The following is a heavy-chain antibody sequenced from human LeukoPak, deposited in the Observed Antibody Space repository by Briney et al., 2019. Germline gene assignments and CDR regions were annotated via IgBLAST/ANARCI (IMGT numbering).Heavy chain of an antibody. D-gene: IGHD2-15*01. V-gene: IGHV1-69*05. Sequence: RASVKVSCKASGGTFSSYAISWVRQAPGQGLEWMGRIIPIFGTANYAQKFQGRVTITTDESTSTVYMELSSLRSEDTAVYYCAGKNCSGGSCYSGAFRARSGYYMDVWGKGTTVTVSS. CDR3: AGKNCSGGSCYSGAFRARSGYYMDV. J-gene: IGHJ6*03. CDR1: GGTFSSYA. CDR2: IIPIFGTA.